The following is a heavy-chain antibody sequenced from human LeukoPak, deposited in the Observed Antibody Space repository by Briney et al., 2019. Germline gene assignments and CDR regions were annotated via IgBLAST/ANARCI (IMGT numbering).Heavy chain of an antibody. D-gene: IGHD5-12*01. Sequence: PGGSLRLSCAASGFTFSSYGMHWVRQAPGKGLEWVAVIWYDGSNKYYADSVKGRFTISRDNSKNTLYLQMNSLRAEDMAVYYCARDSGYGDLGFDPWGQGTLVTVSS. CDR2: IWYDGSNK. V-gene: IGHV3-33*01. J-gene: IGHJ5*02. CDR1: GFTFSSYG. CDR3: ARDSGYGDLGFDP.